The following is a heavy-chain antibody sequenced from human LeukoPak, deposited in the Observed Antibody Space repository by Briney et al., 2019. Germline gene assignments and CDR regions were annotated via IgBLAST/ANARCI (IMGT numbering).Heavy chain of an antibody. CDR1: GGTFSSYA. CDR3: ARDGQAYYYGMDV. V-gene: IGHV1-69*13. CDR2: IIPIFGTA. Sequence: SVKVSCKASGGTFSSYAISWVRQAPGQGLEWMGGIIPIFGTANYAQKFQGRVTITAGESTSTAYMELSSLRSEDTAVYYCARDGQAYYYGMDVWGQGTTVTVSS. J-gene: IGHJ6*02.